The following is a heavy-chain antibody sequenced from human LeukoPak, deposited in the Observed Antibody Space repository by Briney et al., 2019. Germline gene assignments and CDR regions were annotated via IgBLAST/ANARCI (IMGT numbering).Heavy chain of an antibody. CDR3: AKGRITMIVVVITLPDY. CDR1: GFTFSSYA. D-gene: IGHD3-22*01. J-gene: IGHJ4*02. CDR2: ISGSGGST. V-gene: IGHV3-23*01. Sequence: GGSLRLSCAASGFTFSSYAMSWVRQAPGKGLEWVSAISGSGGSTYYADSVKGRFTISRDNSKNTLYLQMNSLRAEDTAVYYCAKGRITMIVVVITLPDYWGQGTLVTVSS.